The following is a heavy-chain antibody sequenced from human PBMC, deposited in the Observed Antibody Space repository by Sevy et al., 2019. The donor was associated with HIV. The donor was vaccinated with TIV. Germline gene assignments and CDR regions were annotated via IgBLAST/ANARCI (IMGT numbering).Heavy chain of an antibody. CDR1: GGSISSYY. D-gene: IGHD3-22*01. Sequence: SETLSLTCTVSGGSISSYYWSWIRQPAGKGLEWIGRIYTSGSTNYNPSLKSRVTMSVDTSKNQFSLKLSSVTAADTAGYYCARVAQYYYDSSGYYYEGYYFDYWGQGTLVTVSS. V-gene: IGHV4-4*07. CDR3: ARVAQYYYDSSGYYYEGYYFDY. J-gene: IGHJ4*02. CDR2: IYTSGST.